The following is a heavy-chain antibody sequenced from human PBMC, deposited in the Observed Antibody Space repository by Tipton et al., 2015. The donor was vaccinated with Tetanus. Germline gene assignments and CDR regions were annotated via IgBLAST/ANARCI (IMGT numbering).Heavy chain of an antibody. CDR3: ARPGGSSWYTHYLDY. CDR1: GGSISSSSYF. D-gene: IGHD6-13*01. Sequence: PSLTCTVSGGSISSSSYFWGWIRQPPGKGLEWIGSIYYSGSTYYNPSLKSRVTISVDTSKNQFSLKLSSVTAADTAVYYCARPGGSSWYTHYLDYWGQGTLVTVSS. CDR2: IYYSGST. V-gene: IGHV4-39*01. J-gene: IGHJ4*02.